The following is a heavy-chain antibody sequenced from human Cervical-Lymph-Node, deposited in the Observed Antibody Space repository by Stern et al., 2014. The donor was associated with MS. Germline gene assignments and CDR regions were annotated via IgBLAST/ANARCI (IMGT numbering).Heavy chain of an antibody. V-gene: IGHV3-30*18. CDR3: AKGPVWNWYFDL. J-gene: IGHJ2*01. Sequence: VQLVESGGGVVQPGRSLRLSCAASGFTFSSYDTHWVRQAPGKGLEWVAVISYDGSNKYYADPVKGRFTISRDNSKNTLYLQMNSLRAEDTAVYYCAKGPVWNWYFDLWGRGTLVTVSS. CDR1: GFTFSSYD. CDR2: ISYDGSNK. D-gene: IGHD3-16*01.